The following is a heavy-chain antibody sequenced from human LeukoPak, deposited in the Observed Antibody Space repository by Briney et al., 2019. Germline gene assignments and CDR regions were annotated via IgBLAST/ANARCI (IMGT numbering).Heavy chain of an antibody. D-gene: IGHD6-13*01. CDR3: ASSSSSWHSFFDY. CDR1: GYTFTSYG. V-gene: IGHV1-18*01. Sequence: VASVTVSCKASGYTFTSYGIRWVRQAPGQGLEWMGWISAYNGNTNYAQKLQGRVTMTTDTSTSTAYMELRSLRSDDTAVYYCASSSSSWHSFFDYWGQGTLVTVSS. J-gene: IGHJ4*02. CDR2: ISAYNGNT.